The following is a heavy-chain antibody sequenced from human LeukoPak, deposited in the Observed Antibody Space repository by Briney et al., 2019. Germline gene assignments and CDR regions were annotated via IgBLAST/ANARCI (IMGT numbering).Heavy chain of an antibody. CDR2: ISSGGSTI. J-gene: IGHJ5*02. Sequence: GGSLRLSCAASGFTFSDYYMSWIRQAPGKGLEWVSHISSGGSTIYYADSVKGRFTISRDNAKNSLYLQMNSLRAEDTAVYYCARGPYGDYVGSSFDPWGQGTLVTVSS. CDR1: GFTFSDYY. D-gene: IGHD4-17*01. V-gene: IGHV3-11*01. CDR3: ARGPYGDYVGSSFDP.